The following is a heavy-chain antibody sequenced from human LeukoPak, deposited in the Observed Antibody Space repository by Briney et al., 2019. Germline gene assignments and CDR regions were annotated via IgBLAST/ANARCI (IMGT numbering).Heavy chain of an antibody. J-gene: IGHJ4*02. CDR3: VRDETLWTLDW. D-gene: IGHD1-1*01. Sequence: GGSLRLSCTASGFTFSGHWIHWVRQAPGMGLVWVSRINEDGTDSMYAESVKGRFTFSRDNAKNTVYLQMNSLRAEDTAVYHCVRDETLWTLDWWGQGTLVSVSS. V-gene: IGHV3-74*03. CDR1: GFTFSGHW. CDR2: INEDGTDS.